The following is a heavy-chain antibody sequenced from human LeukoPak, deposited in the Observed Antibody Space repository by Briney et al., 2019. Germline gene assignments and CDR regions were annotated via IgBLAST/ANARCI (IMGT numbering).Heavy chain of an antibody. D-gene: IGHD3-10*01. Sequence: PGGSLRLSCAASGFXFSSYGIHWVRQAPGKGLGWVAIISYDGSNKYYADSVKGRFTISRDNSKNTLYLQMNSPRAEDTAVYYCAKLYAGGSGSYYLDAFDIWGQGTMVTVSS. CDR3: AKLYAGGSGSYYLDAFDI. V-gene: IGHV3-30*18. CDR1: GFXFSSYG. J-gene: IGHJ3*02. CDR2: ISYDGSNK.